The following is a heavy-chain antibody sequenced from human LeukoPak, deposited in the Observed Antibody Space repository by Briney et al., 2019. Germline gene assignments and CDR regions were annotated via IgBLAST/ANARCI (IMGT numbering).Heavy chain of an antibody. CDR1: GFTFSSYG. CDR3: AKFSSNWYYFDY. J-gene: IGHJ4*02. D-gene: IGHD6-13*01. Sequence: TGGSLRLSCAASGFTFSSYGMSWVRQAPGKGLEWVSAISGSGGSTYYADSVKGRFTISRDNSKSTLYLQMNSLRAEDTAVYYCAKFSSNWYYFDYWGQGTLVTVSS. V-gene: IGHV3-23*01. CDR2: ISGSGGST.